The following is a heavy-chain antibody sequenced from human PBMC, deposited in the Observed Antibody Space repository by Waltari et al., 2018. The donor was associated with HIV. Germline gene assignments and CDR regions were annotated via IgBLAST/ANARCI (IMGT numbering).Heavy chain of an antibody. V-gene: IGHV1-69*12. CDR2: IIPIFGTA. CDR3: ARDRGNPRTYYYDSSGYYFDY. D-gene: IGHD3-22*01. J-gene: IGHJ4*02. CDR1: GGTFSSYA. Sequence: QVQLVQSGAEVKKPGSSVKVSCKASGGTFSSYAISWVRQAPGQGLEWMGGIIPIFGTANYPQEVQGRVTITADETTSTAYMGLRSLRSEDTAVYYCARDRGNPRTYYYDSSGYYFDYWGQGTLVTVSS.